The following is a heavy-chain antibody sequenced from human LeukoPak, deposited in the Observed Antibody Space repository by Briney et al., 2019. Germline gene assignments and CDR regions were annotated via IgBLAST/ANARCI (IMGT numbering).Heavy chain of an antibody. D-gene: IGHD6-19*01. CDR2: MNPNSGNT. CDR1: GGTFSSYA. CDR3: AREYSSGWDYYYYGMDV. Sequence: ASVKVSCKASGGTFSSYAISWVRQATGQGLEWMGWMNPNSGNTGYAQKFQGRVTMTRNTSISTAYMELSSLRSEDTAVYYCAREYSSGWDYYYYGMDVWGQGTTVTVSS. V-gene: IGHV1-8*02. J-gene: IGHJ6*02.